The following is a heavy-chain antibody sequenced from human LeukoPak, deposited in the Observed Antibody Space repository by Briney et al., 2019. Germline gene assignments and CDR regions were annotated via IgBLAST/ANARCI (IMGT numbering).Heavy chain of an antibody. CDR2: ISGSGGST. Sequence: GGSLRLXCAASGFTFSSYAMSWVRLAPGKGLEWVSAISGSGGSTYYADSVKGRFTISRDNSKNTLYLQMNSLRAEDTAVYYCAKAVLWFGESYFDYWGQGTLVTVSS. CDR1: GFTFSSYA. V-gene: IGHV3-23*01. CDR3: AKAVLWFGESYFDY. J-gene: IGHJ4*02. D-gene: IGHD3-10*01.